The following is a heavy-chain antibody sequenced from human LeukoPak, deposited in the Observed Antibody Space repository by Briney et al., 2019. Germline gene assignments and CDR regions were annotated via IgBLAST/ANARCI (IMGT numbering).Heavy chain of an antibody. CDR3: ARDRHRRDPKGAYYDSSGYYYFDY. D-gene: IGHD3-22*01. CDR1: GGTFSSYA. J-gene: IGHJ4*02. V-gene: IGHV1-69*13. Sequence: ASVKVSCKASGGTFSSYAISWVRQAPGQGLEWMGGIIPIFGTANYAQKFQGRVTITADESTSTAYMELSSLRSEDTAVYYCARDRHRRDPKGAYYDSSGYYYFDYWGQGTLVTVSS. CDR2: IIPIFGTA.